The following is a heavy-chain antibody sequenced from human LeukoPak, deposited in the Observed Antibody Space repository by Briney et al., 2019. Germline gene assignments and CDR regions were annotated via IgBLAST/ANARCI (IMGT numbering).Heavy chain of an antibody. Sequence: SETLSLTCAIYGGSFSGYYWSWIRQPPGKGLEWIGYIYYSGSTNYNPSLKSRVTISVDTSKNQFSLKLSSVTAADTAVYYCAARIVGATHFDYWGQGTLVTVSS. D-gene: IGHD1-26*01. J-gene: IGHJ4*02. CDR1: GGSFSGYY. V-gene: IGHV4-59*01. CDR2: IYYSGST. CDR3: AARIVGATHFDY.